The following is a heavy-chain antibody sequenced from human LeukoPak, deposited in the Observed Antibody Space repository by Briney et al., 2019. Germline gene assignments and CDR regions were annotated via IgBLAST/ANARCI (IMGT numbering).Heavy chain of an antibody. CDR1: GFTFSNYV. CDR2: IVSSSTYT. CDR3: ARDRDAFDI. V-gene: IGHV3-11*06. J-gene: IGHJ3*02. Sequence: GGSLRLSCTASGFTFSNYVMSWVRQAPGKGLEWISYIVSSSTYTKYADSVKGRFTISRDNAKNSVYLQMNSLRAEDTAVYYCARDRDAFDIWGQGTMVTVSS.